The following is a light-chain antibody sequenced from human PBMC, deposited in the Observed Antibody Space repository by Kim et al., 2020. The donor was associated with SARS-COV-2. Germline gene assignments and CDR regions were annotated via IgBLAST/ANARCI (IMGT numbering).Light chain of an antibody. CDR3: QQHNAYPPT. V-gene: IGKV1-9*01. Sequence: ASVGDRVTIPCRASQAIRRSLAWYQQKPGKAPRLLIYDASTLQRGVPSGFSGSASGTEFTLTISSLQPEDFATYYCQQHNAYPPTFGGGTKVDIK. J-gene: IGKJ4*01. CDR1: QAIRRS. CDR2: DAS.